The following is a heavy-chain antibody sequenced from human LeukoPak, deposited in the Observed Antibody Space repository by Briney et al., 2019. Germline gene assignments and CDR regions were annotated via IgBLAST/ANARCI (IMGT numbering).Heavy chain of an antibody. CDR3: ARDPRYSYGSVKGLFDY. Sequence: GGSLRLSCAASGNYWMHWVRQAPGKGLVWVSHINSDGSWTSYADSVKGRFTISRDNSKNTLYLQMNSLRAEDTAVYYCARDPRYSYGSVKGLFDYWGQGTLVTVSS. CDR2: INSDGSWT. J-gene: IGHJ4*02. V-gene: IGHV3-74*01. D-gene: IGHD5-18*01. CDR1: GNYW.